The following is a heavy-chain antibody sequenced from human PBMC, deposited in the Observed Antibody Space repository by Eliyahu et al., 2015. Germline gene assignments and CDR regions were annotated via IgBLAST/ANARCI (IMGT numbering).Heavy chain of an antibody. CDR3: ARHVADIVIVPAAPFDY. D-gene: IGHD2-2*01. V-gene: IGHV4-39*01. J-gene: IGHJ4*02. CDR2: IYYSGST. CDR1: GGSISSSSYY. Sequence: QLQLQESGPGLVKPSETLSLTCTVSGGSISSSSYYWGWIRQPPGKGLEWIGSIYYSGSTYYNPSLKSRVTISVDTSKNQFSLKLSSVTAADTAVYYCARHVADIVIVPAAPFDYWGQGTLVTVSS.